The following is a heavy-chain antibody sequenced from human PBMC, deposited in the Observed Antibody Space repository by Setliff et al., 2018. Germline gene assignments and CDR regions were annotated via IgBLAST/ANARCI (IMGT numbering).Heavy chain of an antibody. CDR2: IRFDGNTK. Sequence: GGSLRLSCAASGFVFSSFGMYWVRQAPGKGLEWVAFIRFDGNTKNYGDSVKGRFTISRDNSKDTLNLRMTSLRAEDTAVYYCVKSVPMLVRGSLGVWGTGTTVTV. CDR1: GFVFSSFG. D-gene: IGHD2-21*01. CDR3: VKSVPMLVRGSLGV. V-gene: IGHV3-30*02. J-gene: IGHJ6*03.